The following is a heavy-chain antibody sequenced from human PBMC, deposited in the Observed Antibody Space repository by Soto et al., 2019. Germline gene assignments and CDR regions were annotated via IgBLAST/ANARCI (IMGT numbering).Heavy chain of an antibody. CDR2: IIPIFGTA. Sequence: SVTVSCKASGGTFSSYAIRWVRQAPGQGLEWMGGIIPIFGTANYAQKFQGRVTITADESTSTAYMELSSLRSEDTAVYYCARGPIVVVPAATYYFDYWGQGTLVTVSS. J-gene: IGHJ4*02. V-gene: IGHV1-69*13. CDR3: ARGPIVVVPAATYYFDY. D-gene: IGHD2-2*01. CDR1: GGTFSSYA.